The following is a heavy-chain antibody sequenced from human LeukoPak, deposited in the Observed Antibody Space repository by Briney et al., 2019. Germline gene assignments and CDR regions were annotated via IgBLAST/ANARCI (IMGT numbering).Heavy chain of an antibody. D-gene: IGHD6-13*01. Sequence: GGSLRLSCAASGFTFSNYPMSWVRQAPGKGLEWVSAISGNGGATYYAESVKGRFTTSRDNSKITLYLQMNSLRAEDTAVYYCAKDRDPGYSSSWYDYWGQGTLVTVSS. V-gene: IGHV3-23*01. CDR3: AKDRDPGYSSSWYDY. CDR1: GFTFSNYP. J-gene: IGHJ4*02. CDR2: ISGNGGAT.